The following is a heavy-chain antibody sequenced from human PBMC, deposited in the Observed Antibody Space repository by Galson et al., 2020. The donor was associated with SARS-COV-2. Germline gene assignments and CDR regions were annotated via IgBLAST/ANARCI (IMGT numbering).Heavy chain of an antibody. CDR1: GYTFSSNY. D-gene: IGHD5-12*01. CDR2: VDPNTSGT. V-gene: IGHV1-2*02. CDR3: ARAGVDIAQTHNWFDP. Sequence: ASVKVSCKASGYTFSSNYIHWVRQAPGQGLEWVGWVDPNTSGTNYAQKFQARVTMTWDTSVGTAYMELSSLGSDDTAVYYCARAGVDIAQTHNWFDPWGQGTLVTVSS. J-gene: IGHJ5*02.